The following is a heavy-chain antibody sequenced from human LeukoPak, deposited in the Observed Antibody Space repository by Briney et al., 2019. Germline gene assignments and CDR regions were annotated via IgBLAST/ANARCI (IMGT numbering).Heavy chain of an antibody. CDR3: STDIGGVLGSAMVVDY. Sequence: ASVKVSCKLSGYTLTELSMYVVRQAPGKGREWMGGFDPEDGETIYAQKSQGKGTMTLDTSPDTAYIEHSSARSERTAPYYSSTDIGGVLGSAMVVDYWGQGTLVTVSS. CDR1: GYTLTELS. CDR2: FDPEDGET. J-gene: IGHJ4*02. D-gene: IGHD5-18*01. V-gene: IGHV1-24*01.